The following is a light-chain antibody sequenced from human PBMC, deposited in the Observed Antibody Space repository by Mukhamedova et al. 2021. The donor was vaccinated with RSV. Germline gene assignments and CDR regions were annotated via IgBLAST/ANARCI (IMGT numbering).Light chain of an antibody. Sequence: WYQRRVHGKAPKLLINGASNLQSGVPSRFSGSGSGTDFTLTISSLQPEDLESYYCQQADSLPITFGQGTRLEIK. CDR3: QQADSLPIT. J-gene: IGKJ5*01. CDR2: GAS. V-gene: IGKV1-12*01.